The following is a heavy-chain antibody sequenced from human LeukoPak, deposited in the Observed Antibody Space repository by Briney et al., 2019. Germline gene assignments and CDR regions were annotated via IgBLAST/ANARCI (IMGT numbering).Heavy chain of an antibody. D-gene: IGHD2-15*01. CDR2: INPKSGGT. CDR3: ARELGGVVVLATVPFDI. J-gene: IGHJ3*02. Sequence: GASVKVSCKASGYTFTDYYMHWVRQAPGQGLEWMGWINPKSGGTNYAQKFQGRVTMTRDTSISTAYMELSRLRSDDTAVYYCARELGGVVVLATVPFDIWGQGTMVIVSS. V-gene: IGHV1-2*02. CDR1: GYTFTDYY.